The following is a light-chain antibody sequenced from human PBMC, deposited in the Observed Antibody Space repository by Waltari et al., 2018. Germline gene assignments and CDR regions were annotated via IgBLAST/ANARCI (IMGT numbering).Light chain of an antibody. CDR1: SSDVGGYDY. CDR3: SSYTSRNTLL. CDR2: DVN. Sequence: QSALTQPASVSGSPGQSITISCTGTSSDVGGYDYVPWYQQHPNKAPRLLIYDVNNRASGVSDRFSGSKSGNTASLTISGLQAEDEADYYCSSYTSRNTLLFGGGTKVTAL. J-gene: IGLJ2*01. V-gene: IGLV2-14*03.